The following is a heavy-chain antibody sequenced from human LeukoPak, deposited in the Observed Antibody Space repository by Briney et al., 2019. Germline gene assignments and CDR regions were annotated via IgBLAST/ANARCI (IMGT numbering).Heavy chain of an antibody. V-gene: IGHV3-30*03. J-gene: IGHJ4*02. CDR1: ELTFSSYS. Sequence: GGSLRLSCAASELTFSSYSMNWVRQAPGKGLEWVAVISYGGSNKYYADSVKGRFTISRDNSNNILHVQMNSLRADDTALYYCARALAWAGGYYFDYWGQGTLVTVSS. D-gene: IGHD6-19*01. CDR2: ISYGGSNK. CDR3: ARALAWAGGYYFDY.